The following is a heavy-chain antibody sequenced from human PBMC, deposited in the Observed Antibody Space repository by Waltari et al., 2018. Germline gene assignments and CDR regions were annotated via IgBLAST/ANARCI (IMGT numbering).Heavy chain of an antibody. D-gene: IGHD2-21*01. CDR2: IYSGGST. Sequence: EEQLVESGGGLVQPGDSLRVSCAASGFTVNSNHMTWVRQAPGKGLEGVSVIYSGGSTEYADSVKGRFIISRDSSENTLYLQMNSLRAEDTAVYYRARESRDGYNGDAFDIWGQGTMVTVSS. J-gene: IGHJ3*02. V-gene: IGHV3-66*02. CDR1: GFTVNSNH. CDR3: ARESRDGYNGDAFDI.